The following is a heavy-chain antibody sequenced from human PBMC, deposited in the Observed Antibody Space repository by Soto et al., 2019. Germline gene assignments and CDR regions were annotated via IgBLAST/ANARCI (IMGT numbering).Heavy chain of an antibody. J-gene: IGHJ4*02. D-gene: IGHD6-19*01. V-gene: IGHV5-51*01. Sequence: EVQMVQSGAEVKKSGESLKISCKGSGYNFASYWIGWVRQKPGKGLEWMGIIYPGDSDTRYSPSFEGHVTISADKSTSTAYMQWSSLGASDTAIYYCAMAPSHGWFQHFDYWGQGTLVTVSS. CDR1: GYNFASYW. CDR2: IYPGDSDT. CDR3: AMAPSHGWFQHFDY.